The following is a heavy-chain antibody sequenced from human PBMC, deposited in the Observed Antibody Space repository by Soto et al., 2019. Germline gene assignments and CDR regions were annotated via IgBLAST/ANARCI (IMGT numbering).Heavy chain of an antibody. Sequence: ESGGGLVQPGGSLRLSCAASGFTFSSYWMSWVRQAPGKGLEWVANIKQDGSEKYYVDSVKGRFTISRDNAKNSLYLQMNSLRAEDTAVYYCARPADILTGSYYFDYWGQGTLVTVSS. CDR3: ARPADILTGSYYFDY. V-gene: IGHV3-7*01. CDR2: IKQDGSEK. CDR1: GFTFSSYW. J-gene: IGHJ4*02. D-gene: IGHD3-9*01.